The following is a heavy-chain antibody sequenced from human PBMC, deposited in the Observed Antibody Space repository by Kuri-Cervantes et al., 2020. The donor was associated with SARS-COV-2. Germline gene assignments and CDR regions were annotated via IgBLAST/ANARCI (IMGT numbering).Heavy chain of an antibody. J-gene: IGHJ6*02. CDR3: ASHKYYYDSRVRGYYYYYGMDV. D-gene: IGHD3-22*01. CDR1: GETISGSDFY. CDR2: FSNSGST. Sequence: SETLSLTCTVSGETISGSDFYWGWIRQPPGKGLEWIVSFSNSGSTDYNPSLKSRVTISVDTSKNQFSLKLSSVTAADTAVYYCASHKYYYDSRVRGYYYYYGMDVWGQGTTVTVSS. V-gene: IGHV4-39*07.